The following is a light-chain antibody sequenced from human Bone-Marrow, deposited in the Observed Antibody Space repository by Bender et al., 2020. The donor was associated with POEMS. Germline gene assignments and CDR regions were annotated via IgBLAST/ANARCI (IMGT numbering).Light chain of an antibody. CDR2: EVN. Sequence: QSALTQPPSASGSPGQSVTISCTGTSNDVGGYNYVSWYQQHPGKAPKLMIYEVNKRPSGVPDRFSGSKSGNPASLTVSGLQGEDEADYFCSSYAGSNNLMFGGGTKLTVL. CDR1: SNDVGGYNY. J-gene: IGLJ3*02. V-gene: IGLV2-8*01. CDR3: SSYAGSNNLM.